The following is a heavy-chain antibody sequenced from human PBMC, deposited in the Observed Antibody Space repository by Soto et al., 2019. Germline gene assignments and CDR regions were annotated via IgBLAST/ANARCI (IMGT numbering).Heavy chain of an antibody. D-gene: IGHD5-12*01. J-gene: IGHJ4*02. CDR2: ISYDGSNK. CDR1: GFTFSSYG. V-gene: IGHV3-30*18. Sequence: QVQLVESGGGVVQPGRSLRLSCAASGFTFSSYGMHWVRQAPGKGLEWVAVISYDGSNKYYADSVKGRFTISRDNSKNTLYLQMNSLRAEDTAVYYCAKLSGYDRRGMDYWGQRTLVTVSS. CDR3: AKLSGYDRRGMDY.